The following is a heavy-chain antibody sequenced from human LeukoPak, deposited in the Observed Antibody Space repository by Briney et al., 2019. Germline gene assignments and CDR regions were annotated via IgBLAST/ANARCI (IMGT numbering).Heavy chain of an antibody. Sequence: GGSLRLSCAASGFTFSSYAMSWVRQAPGKGLEWVSAISGSGGSTYYADSVKGRFTISRDNAKNSLSLQMNSLRAEDTAVYYCATSSNAPGNHWGQGTLVTVSS. CDR1: GFTFSSYA. J-gene: IGHJ5*02. CDR2: ISGSGGST. CDR3: ATSSNAPGNH. D-gene: IGHD2-2*01. V-gene: IGHV3-23*01.